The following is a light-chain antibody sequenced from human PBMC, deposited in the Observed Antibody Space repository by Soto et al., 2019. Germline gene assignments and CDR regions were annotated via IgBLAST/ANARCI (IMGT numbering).Light chain of an antibody. V-gene: IGLV2-23*02. CDR1: SSAVGSYNL. J-gene: IGLJ2*01. CDR2: EVF. Sequence: QSVLTQPASVSGSPGQSITISGPGPSSAVGSYNLVSWYQPYPGKAPKLIIFEVFKRPSGVSHRFSGSKSGNTAFLTISGLQAEDEANYYCCSYAGRADYVFGGGTK. CDR3: CSYAGRADYV.